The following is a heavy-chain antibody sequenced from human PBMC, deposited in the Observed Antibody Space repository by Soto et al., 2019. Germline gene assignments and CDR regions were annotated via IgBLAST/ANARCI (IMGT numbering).Heavy chain of an antibody. CDR1: GGSISSYY. CDR2: IYYSGST. Sequence: SETLSLTCTVSGGSISSYYWSWIRQPPGKGLEWIGYIYYSGSTNYNPSLKSRVTISVDTSKNQSSLKLSSVTASDTAVYYCARDRVVVTANNSYYYYGMDVWGQGTTVTVSS. J-gene: IGHJ6*02. CDR3: ARDRVVVTANNSYYYYGMDV. V-gene: IGHV4-59*01. D-gene: IGHD2-21*02.